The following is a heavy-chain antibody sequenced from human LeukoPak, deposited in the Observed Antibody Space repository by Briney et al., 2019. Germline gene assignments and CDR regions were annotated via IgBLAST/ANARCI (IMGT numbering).Heavy chain of an antibody. V-gene: IGHV3-49*04. CDR2: IRSKAYGGTT. CDR3: TRMYTIYYFDY. CDR1: GFTFGDYA. D-gene: IGHD2-2*02. Sequence: GGSLRLSXTASGFTFGDYAMSWVRQAPGKGLEWVGFIRSKAYGGTTEYAASVKGRFTISRDDSKSIAYLQMNSLKTEDTAVYYCTRMYTIYYFDYWGQGTLVTVSS. J-gene: IGHJ4*02.